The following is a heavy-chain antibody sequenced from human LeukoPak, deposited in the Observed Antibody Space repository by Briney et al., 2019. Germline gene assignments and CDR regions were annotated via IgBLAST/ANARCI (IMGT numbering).Heavy chain of an antibody. Sequence: GRSLRLSCAASGFTFSSYAMHWVRQAPGKGLEWVAVISYDGSNKYYADSVKGRFTISRDNSKNTLCLEMNSLRAEDTAVYYCARLQGPGYFDLWGRGTLVTVSS. J-gene: IGHJ2*01. D-gene: IGHD4-11*01. V-gene: IGHV3-30-3*01. CDR2: ISYDGSNK. CDR1: GFTFSSYA. CDR3: ARLQGPGYFDL.